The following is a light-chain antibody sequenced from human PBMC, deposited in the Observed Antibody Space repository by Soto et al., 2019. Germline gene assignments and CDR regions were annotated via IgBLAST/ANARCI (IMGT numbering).Light chain of an antibody. V-gene: IGKV3-20*01. J-gene: IGKJ4*01. CDR3: QQYASSPLT. Sequence: EIVLTQSPGTLSLSPGGSATLSCRASQSVGRNYLAWYHQMPGQAPRLLIYGASIRTTGTPDRFSGSGSGTDFTLTISRLEPEDFALYYCQQYASSPLTFGGGTKVEIK. CDR1: QSVGRNY. CDR2: GAS.